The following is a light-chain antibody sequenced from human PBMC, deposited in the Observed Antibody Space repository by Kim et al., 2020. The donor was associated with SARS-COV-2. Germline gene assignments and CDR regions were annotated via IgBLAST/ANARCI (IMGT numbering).Light chain of an antibody. Sequence: QSALTQPAFVSGSPGQSITISCTGTSSDVGGYDFVSWYQQRPGKAPKLLIYDVSKRPSGVSNRFSGSKSGSTASLTISGLQAEDDADYYCSSFTSSSTWVFGRGTKLTVL. V-gene: IGLV2-14*03. CDR3: SSFTSSSTWV. CDR1: SSDVGGYDF. CDR2: DVS. J-gene: IGLJ3*02.